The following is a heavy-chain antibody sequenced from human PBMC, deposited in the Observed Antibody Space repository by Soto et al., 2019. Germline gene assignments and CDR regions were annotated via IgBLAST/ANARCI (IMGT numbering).Heavy chain of an antibody. CDR3: AREESTTVITPYVDY. CDR2: IIPILGIA. V-gene: IGHV1-69*08. CDR1: GGTFSSYT. J-gene: IGHJ4*02. D-gene: IGHD4-17*01. Sequence: QVQLVQSGAEVKKPGSSVKVSCKASGGTFSSYTISWVRQAPGQGLEWMGRIIPILGIANYAQKFQGRVTITADKSTSTAYMELSSLRSEDTAVYYCAREESTTVITPYVDYWGQGTLVTVSS.